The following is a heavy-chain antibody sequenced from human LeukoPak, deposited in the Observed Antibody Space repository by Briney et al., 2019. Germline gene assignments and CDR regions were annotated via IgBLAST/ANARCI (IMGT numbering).Heavy chain of an antibody. CDR2: ISAYNGNT. Sequence: ASAKVSCKASGYTFTSYGISWVRQAPGQGLEWMGWISAYNGNTNYAQKLQGRVTMTTDTSTSTAYMELRSLRSDDTAVYYCARDRYSSGWWHGMDVWGQGTTVTVSS. CDR1: GYTFTSYG. CDR3: ARDRYSSGWWHGMDV. J-gene: IGHJ6*02. V-gene: IGHV1-18*01. D-gene: IGHD6-19*01.